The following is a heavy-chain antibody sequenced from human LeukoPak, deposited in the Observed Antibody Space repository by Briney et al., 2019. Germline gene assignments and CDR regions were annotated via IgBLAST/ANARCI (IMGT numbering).Heavy chain of an antibody. Sequence: GGSLGLSCAASGFTFSSYGMYWVRQAPGKGLEWVAFIRYDGSNEYYADSVKGRFTISRDNAKNTLYLQMNTLRVEDTAVYYCAKIGELSRVDYWGQGTLVTVSS. CDR3: AKIGELSRVDY. CDR1: GFTFSSYG. CDR2: IRYDGSNE. D-gene: IGHD3-10*01. V-gene: IGHV3-30*02. J-gene: IGHJ4*02.